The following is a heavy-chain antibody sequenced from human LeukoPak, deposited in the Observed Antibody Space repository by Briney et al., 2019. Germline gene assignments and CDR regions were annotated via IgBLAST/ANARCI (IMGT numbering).Heavy chain of an antibody. Sequence: ASETLSLTCTVSGGSISSYYWSWIRQPPGKGLEWIGYIHYSGSTNYNPSLKSRVTISVDTSKNQFSLKLSSVTAADTAVYYCARRLVQSAFDIWGQGTMVTVSS. V-gene: IGHV4-59*01. J-gene: IGHJ3*02. CDR2: IHYSGST. CDR1: GGSISSYY. D-gene: IGHD6-19*01. CDR3: ARRLVQSAFDI.